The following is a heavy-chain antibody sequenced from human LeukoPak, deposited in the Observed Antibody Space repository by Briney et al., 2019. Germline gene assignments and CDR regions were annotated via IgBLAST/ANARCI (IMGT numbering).Heavy chain of an antibody. J-gene: IGHJ4*02. V-gene: IGHV3-23*01. CDR1: GFTFSDHV. CDR2: VRASGVGT. D-gene: IGHD4-23*01. CDR3: AKALYGGHDY. Sequence: GGSLRLSCAASGFTFSDHVMSWVRQAPGKGLEWVSSVRASGVGTHYADSVKGRFTISRDNSKNTLSLQMNSLRAEDTAVYYCAKALYGGHDYWGQGTLVTVSS.